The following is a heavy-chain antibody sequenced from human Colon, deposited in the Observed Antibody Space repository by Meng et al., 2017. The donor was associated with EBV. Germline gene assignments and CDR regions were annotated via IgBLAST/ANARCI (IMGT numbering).Heavy chain of an antibody. J-gene: IGHJ4*02. CDR3: ARVGAYCGGDCYHPR. Sequence: QVALQGAGPGLGKPPGALSLTAAVSGGSLSSRNWWSWVRQPPGKGLEWIGEIYHSGSTNYNPSLKSRVTISVDESKNQFSLRLSSVTAADTAVYYCARVGAYCGGDCYHPRWGQGTLVTVSS. CDR2: IYHSGST. CDR1: GGSLSSRNW. D-gene: IGHD2-21*02. V-gene: IGHV4-4*03.